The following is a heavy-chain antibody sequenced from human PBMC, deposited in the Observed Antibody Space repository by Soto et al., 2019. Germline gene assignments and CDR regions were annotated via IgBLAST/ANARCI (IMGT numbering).Heavy chain of an antibody. CDR1: GGTFSSYA. D-gene: IGHD3-22*01. CDR2: IIPIFGTA. V-gene: IGHV1-69*01. Sequence: QVQLVQSGAEVKKPGSSVKVSCKASGGTFSSYAISWVRQAPGQGLEWMGGIIPIFGTANYAQKFQGRVTITADESTSPAYMELSSLRSEDTAVYYCARLSVTMSDLFIQDDNWFDPWGQGTLVTVSS. CDR3: ARLSVTMSDLFIQDDNWFDP. J-gene: IGHJ5*02.